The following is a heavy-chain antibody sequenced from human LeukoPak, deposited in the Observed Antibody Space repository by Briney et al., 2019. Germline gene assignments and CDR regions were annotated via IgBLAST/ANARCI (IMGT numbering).Heavy chain of an antibody. CDR2: IYHSGST. J-gene: IGHJ4*02. V-gene: IGHV4-38-2*02. CDR1: GYSISSGYY. D-gene: IGHD1-1*01. CDR3: ARATAGTTLFEGIDY. Sequence: SETLSLTCTVSGYSISSGYYWGWIRPPPGKGLEWIGSIYHSGSTYYNPSLKSRVTISVDTSKNQFSLKLSSVTAADTAAYYCARATAGTTLFEGIDYWGQGTLATVSS.